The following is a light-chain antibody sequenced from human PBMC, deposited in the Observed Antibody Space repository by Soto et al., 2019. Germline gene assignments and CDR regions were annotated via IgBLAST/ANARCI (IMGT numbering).Light chain of an antibody. J-gene: IGKJ4*01. CDR1: QSVGSN. CDR3: QQYNVWPLT. CDR2: GAS. Sequence: EIVMTQSAATLSVSPGERATLSCRPSQSVGSNLAWYQQKPGQAPRLLIYGASTRATGIPARFSGSGSATDFTLTISSLQSEDFAVYYCQQYNVWPLTFGGGTKVEIE. V-gene: IGKV3-15*01.